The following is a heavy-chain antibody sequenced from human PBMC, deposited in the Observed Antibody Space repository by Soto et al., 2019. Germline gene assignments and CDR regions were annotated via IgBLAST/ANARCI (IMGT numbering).Heavy chain of an antibody. D-gene: IGHD6-6*01. CDR1: GFTVSNNY. CDR2: IYSGGYT. J-gene: IGHJ4*02. CDR3: AGRPGGGGY. V-gene: IGHV3-53*01. Sequence: EVQLVESGGGLIQPGGSLRLSCAVSGFTVSNNYMSWVRQAPGKGLEGVSVIYSGGYTAYGDSVKGRFTISRDNSKNTLFFQMNTLGADNPAVYCWAGRPGGGGYWGQGTLVTVSS.